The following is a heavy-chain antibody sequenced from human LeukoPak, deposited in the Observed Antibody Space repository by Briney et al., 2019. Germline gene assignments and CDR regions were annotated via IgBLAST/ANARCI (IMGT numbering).Heavy chain of an antibody. CDR3: ARAAAETGAFRDNWFDP. V-gene: IGHV3-48*03. CDR2: ISSSGSTI. J-gene: IGHJ5*02. CDR1: GFTFSSYE. D-gene: IGHD6-19*01. Sequence: GGSLGLSCAASGFTFSSYEMNWVRQAPGKGLEWVSYISSSGSTIYYADSVKGRFTISRDNAKNSLYLQMNSLRAEDTAVYYCARAAAETGAFRDNWFDPWGQGTLVTVSS.